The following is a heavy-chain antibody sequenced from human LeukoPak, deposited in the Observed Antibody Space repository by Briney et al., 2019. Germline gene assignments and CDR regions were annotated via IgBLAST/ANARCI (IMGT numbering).Heavy chain of an antibody. J-gene: IGHJ5*02. Sequence: SETLSLTCTVSGGSISSSSYYWGWIRQPPGKGLEWIGSIYYSGSTYYNPSLKSRVTISVDASKSQFSLRLSSVTPADTAVYYCARLTYSNNWYFRRGLDNWFDPWGQGTLVTVSS. CDR2: IYYSGST. D-gene: IGHD6-13*01. CDR3: ARLTYSNNWYFRRGLDNWFDP. CDR1: GGSISSSSYY. V-gene: IGHV4-39*07.